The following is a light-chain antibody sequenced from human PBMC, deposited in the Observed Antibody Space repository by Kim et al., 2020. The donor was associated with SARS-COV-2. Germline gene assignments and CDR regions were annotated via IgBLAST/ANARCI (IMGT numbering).Light chain of an antibody. CDR2: RNN. CDR1: NKNVGNQG. CDR3: SAWDSSLSAWV. V-gene: IGLV10-54*01. J-gene: IGLJ3*02. Sequence: QTATTACTGNNKNVGNQGAAWLEQHQGHPPKLLSYRNNNRPSGISERLSASGAGNTASLTITGLQPEDEADYYCSAWDSSLSAWVFGGGTQLTVL.